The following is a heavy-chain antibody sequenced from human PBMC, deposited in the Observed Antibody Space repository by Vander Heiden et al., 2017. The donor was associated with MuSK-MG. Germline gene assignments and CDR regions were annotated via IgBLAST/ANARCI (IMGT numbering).Heavy chain of an antibody. CDR1: GGTFSSYA. CDR3: AGDTPPGGWFDP. V-gene: IGHV1-69*01. J-gene: IGHJ5*02. Sequence: QAQLVQSGAEVKKPGSSVKVSCKASGGTFSSYAMSWVRQAPGQGLEWMGGIIPIFGTANYAQKFQGRVTITADESTSTAYMELSILRTEDTAVYYCAGDTPPGGWFDPWGQGTLVTVSS. CDR2: IIPIFGTA. D-gene: IGHD3-10*01.